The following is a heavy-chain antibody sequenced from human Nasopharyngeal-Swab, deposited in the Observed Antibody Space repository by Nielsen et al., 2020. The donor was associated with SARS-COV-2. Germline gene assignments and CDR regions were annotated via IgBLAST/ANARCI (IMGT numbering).Heavy chain of an antibody. J-gene: IGHJ3*02. D-gene: IGHD3-10*01. CDR2: ISSSSSTI. Sequence: GGSLRLSCAASGFTFSSYSMNWVRQAPGKGLEWVSYISSSSSTIYYADSVKGRFTISRDNSKNTLYLQMNSLRAEDTAVYYCARVGVIYGSGAFDIWGQGTMVTVSS. V-gene: IGHV3-48*01. CDR3: ARVGVIYGSGAFDI. CDR1: GFTFSSYS.